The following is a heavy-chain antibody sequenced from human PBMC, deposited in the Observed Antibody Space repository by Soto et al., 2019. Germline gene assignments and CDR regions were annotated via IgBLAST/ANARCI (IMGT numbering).Heavy chain of an antibody. J-gene: IGHJ4*02. CDR3: GREVRYSYGLIDY. CDR1: GFTFTNHG. D-gene: IGHD5-18*01. CDR2: IWYDGSNK. Sequence: QVQLVESGGGVVQPGRSLRLSCAASGFTFTNHGMHWVRQAPGKGLEWVAVIWYDGSNKYYADSVKGRFTISRDNSKNTLFLPMISLRAEDTAVYYCGREVRYSYGLIDYWGQGTLVTVSS. V-gene: IGHV3-33*01.